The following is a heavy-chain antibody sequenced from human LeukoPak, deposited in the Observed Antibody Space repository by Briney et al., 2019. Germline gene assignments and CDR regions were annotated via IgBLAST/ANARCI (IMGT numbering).Heavy chain of an antibody. D-gene: IGHD6-19*01. V-gene: IGHV1-8*01. CDR2: MNPNSGHT. J-gene: IGHJ5*02. CDR1: GYTFTNYD. Sequence: ASVKVSCKASGYTFTNYDIQWVRQATGQGLEWLGWMNPNSGHTGYTQKLQGKVAITMDTSIHTAYLEVKFLTSEDTAVYYCARRSERGGWYDGRDWFDPWGQGTLVTVSS. CDR3: ARRSERGGWYDGRDWFDP.